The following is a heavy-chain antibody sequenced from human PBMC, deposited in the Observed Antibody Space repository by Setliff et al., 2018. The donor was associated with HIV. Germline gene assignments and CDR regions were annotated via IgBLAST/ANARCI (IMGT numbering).Heavy chain of an antibody. CDR1: GFNFNSYA. CDR3: AKVFDYGIDGFDI. J-gene: IGHJ3*02. CDR2: VGAVGAPT. Sequence: RLSCVASGFNFNSYAMGWVRQAPGKGLEWVSTVGAVGAPTHYAESVKGRFTISKDNSKDTLYLQMSGLRDEDTALYYCAKVFDYGIDGFDIWGQGTLVTVSS. V-gene: IGHV3-23*01. D-gene: IGHD4-17*01.